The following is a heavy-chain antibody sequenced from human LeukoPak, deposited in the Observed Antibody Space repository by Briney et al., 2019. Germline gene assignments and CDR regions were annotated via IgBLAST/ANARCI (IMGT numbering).Heavy chain of an antibody. D-gene: IGHD2-15*01. Sequence: SVKVSCKAFGGTFSSYAISWVRQAPGQGLEWMGRIIPILGIANYAQKFQGRVTITADKSTSTAYMELSSLRSEDTAVYYCARGYCSGGSCFFSDNWFDPWGQGTLVTVSS. CDR2: IIPILGIA. V-gene: IGHV1-69*04. CDR1: GGTFSSYA. J-gene: IGHJ5*02. CDR3: ARGYCSGGSCFFSDNWFDP.